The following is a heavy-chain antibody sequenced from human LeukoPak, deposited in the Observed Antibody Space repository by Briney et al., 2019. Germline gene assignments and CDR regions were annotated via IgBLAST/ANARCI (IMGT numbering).Heavy chain of an antibody. Sequence: GGSLRLSCAASGFTFSSYAMSWVRQAPGKGLEWVSAISGSGGSTYYADSVKGRFTISRDNAKNSLYLQMNSLRAEDTAVYYCARIPRYFDWLSAEFDYWGQGTLVTVSS. CDR2: ISGSGGST. J-gene: IGHJ4*02. V-gene: IGHV3-23*01. D-gene: IGHD3-9*01. CDR1: GFTFSSYA. CDR3: ARIPRYFDWLSAEFDY.